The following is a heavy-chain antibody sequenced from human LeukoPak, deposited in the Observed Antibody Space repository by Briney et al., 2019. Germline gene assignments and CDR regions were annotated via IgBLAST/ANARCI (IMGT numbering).Heavy chain of an antibody. Sequence: PGGSLRLSCTGSGFTFSSYPLSWVRQAPGKGLEWVSAISNRGSNTYYGDSVRGRFTISRDKSKNTLYLQMNTLRAEDTAVYYCATTKSARRYFDYWGQGTLVTVSS. CDR3: ATTKSARRYFDY. V-gene: IGHV3-23*01. J-gene: IGHJ4*02. D-gene: IGHD1-1*01. CDR1: GFTFSSYP. CDR2: ISNRGSNT.